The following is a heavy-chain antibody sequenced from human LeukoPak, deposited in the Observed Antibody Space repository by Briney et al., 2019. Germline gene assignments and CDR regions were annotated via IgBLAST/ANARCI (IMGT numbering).Heavy chain of an antibody. CDR1: GYSFTSYW. J-gene: IGHJ4*02. V-gene: IGHV5-51*01. D-gene: IGHD2-2*01. CDR3: ARSGYCSSTSCYYYFDY. Sequence: GESLKISCKGSGYSFTSYWIGWVRQMPGKGLEWMGIIYPGDSDTRYSPSFQGQVTISADKSISTAYLQWSSLKASDTAMYYCARSGYCSSTSCYYYFDYWGQGTLVTVSS. CDR2: IYPGDSDT.